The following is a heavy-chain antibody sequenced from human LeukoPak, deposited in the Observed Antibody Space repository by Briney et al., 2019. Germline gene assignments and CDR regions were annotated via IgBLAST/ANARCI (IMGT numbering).Heavy chain of an antibody. CDR3: SRQTVSCHDF. Sequence: GGSLRLSCAASGFSLSDSHMHWVRQAPGKGLEWVGHIRSRRDNYATAYGVSVQGRFTISRDDSNNMAYLQMNSLTADGTAVYYCSRQTVSCHDFWGQGTLVTVSS. V-gene: IGHV3-73*01. CDR1: GFSLSDSH. J-gene: IGHJ4*02. D-gene: IGHD2-2*01. CDR2: IRSRRDNYAT.